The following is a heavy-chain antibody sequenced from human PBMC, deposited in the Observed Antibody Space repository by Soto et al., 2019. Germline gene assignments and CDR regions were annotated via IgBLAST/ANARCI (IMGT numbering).Heavy chain of an antibody. D-gene: IGHD3-10*01. Sequence: NPSLKSRVTISVDTSKNQFSLKLSSVTAADTAVYYCARRRRDYYGPGSSAYMDVWGKGTTVTVSS. CDR3: ARRRRDYYGPGSSAYMDV. J-gene: IGHJ6*03. V-gene: IGHV4-39*01.